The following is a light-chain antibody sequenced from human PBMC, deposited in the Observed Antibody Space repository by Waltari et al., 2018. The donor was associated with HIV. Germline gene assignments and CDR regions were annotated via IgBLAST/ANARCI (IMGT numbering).Light chain of an antibody. CDR3: CSYAGSSTR. J-gene: IGLJ3*02. CDR1: SSDVGSYNL. Sequence: QSALPQPASVSGSPGQSITISCTGTSSDVGSYNLVSWYQQHPGKAPKLMIYEVSKRPSGCSNRFSGSKSGNTASLTISGLQAEDEADYYCCSYAGSSTRFGGGTKRTVL. CDR2: EVS. V-gene: IGLV2-23*02.